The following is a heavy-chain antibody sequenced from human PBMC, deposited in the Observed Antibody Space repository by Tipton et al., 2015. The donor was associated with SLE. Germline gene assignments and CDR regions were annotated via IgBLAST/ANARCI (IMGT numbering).Heavy chain of an antibody. CDR1: DGSFSGYY. D-gene: IGHD2-21*02. CDR2: IDHSGST. V-gene: IGHV4-34*01. CDR3: ARLCGGDCYSQFDY. Sequence: LRLSCAVYDGSFSGYYWSWIRQPPGKGLEWIGEIDHSGSTNYNPSLKSRVTISVDTSKNQFSLKLSSVTAADTAVYYCARLCGGDCYSQFDYWGQGTLVTVSS. J-gene: IGHJ4*02.